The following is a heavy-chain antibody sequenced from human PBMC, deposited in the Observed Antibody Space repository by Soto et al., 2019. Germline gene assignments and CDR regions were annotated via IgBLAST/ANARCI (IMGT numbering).Heavy chain of an antibody. CDR2: IYNNGKT. V-gene: IGHV4-61*01. Sequence: QMQLQESGPGLVKPSETLSLACTVSGGSVSSPKYFWSWIRQPPGKGLEWVAYIYNNGKTNYNPSLQSRATISVDTATNQCSLKLTSVTGADSAVYFCARTVMPVGNLPAFDHWGQGVLVTVSS. CDR1: GGSVSSPKYF. CDR3: ARTVMPVGNLPAFDH. D-gene: IGHD7-27*01. J-gene: IGHJ4*02.